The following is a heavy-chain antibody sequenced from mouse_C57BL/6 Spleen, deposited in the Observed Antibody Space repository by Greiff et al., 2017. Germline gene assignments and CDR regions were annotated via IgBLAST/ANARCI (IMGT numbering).Heavy chain of an antibody. CDR2: IDPSDSYT. J-gene: IGHJ4*01. D-gene: IGHD2-4*01. Sequence: VKLQQPGAELVMPGASVKLSCKASGYTFTSYWMHWVKQRPGQGLEWIGEIDPSDSYTNYNQKFKGKSTLTVDKSSSTAYMQLSSLTSEDSAVYYCARGRDYDWVYYAMDYWGQGTSVTVSS. CDR1: GYTFTSYW. V-gene: IGHV1-69*01. CDR3: ARGRDYDWVYYAMDY.